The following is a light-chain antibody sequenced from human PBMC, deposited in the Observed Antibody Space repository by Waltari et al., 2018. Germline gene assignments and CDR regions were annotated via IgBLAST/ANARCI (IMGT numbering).Light chain of an antibody. V-gene: IGKV1-39*01. CDR3: QQSYSSLTWT. Sequence: DIQMTQSPSSLSASVGDSVPITCRASQNINNYLNWYQQKPGKAPTPLIYSASGLQNGVPSRFSASGFGTDFALTISSLQPEDFATYYCQQSYSSLTWTFGQGTTV. CDR2: SAS. J-gene: IGKJ1*01. CDR1: QNINNY.